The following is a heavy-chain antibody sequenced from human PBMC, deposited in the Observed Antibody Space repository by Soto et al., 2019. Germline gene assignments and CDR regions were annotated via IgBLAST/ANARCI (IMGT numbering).Heavy chain of an antibody. V-gene: IGHV3-30-3*01. CDR3: ARDPKTSGGQHWAFNYFDS. CDR2: ISYDGTNK. D-gene: IGHD7-27*01. CDR1: GFSFSISP. Sequence: GGSLRLSCAASGFSFSISPMHWVRQAPGKGAEWVALISYDGTNKFYADSVKGRFTISRDNSKSTLYLQVDSLRPEDAAVYYCARDPKTSGGQHWAFNYFDSWGQGTLVTVSS. J-gene: IGHJ4*02.